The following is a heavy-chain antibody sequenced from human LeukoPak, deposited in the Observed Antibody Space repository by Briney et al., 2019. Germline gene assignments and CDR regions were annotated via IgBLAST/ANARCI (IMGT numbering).Heavy chain of an antibody. CDR1: GFTFSAYG. Sequence: PGGSLRLSCAASGFTFSAYGMNWVRQAPGKGLEGVAVISNDASVKHYADSVKGRFTISRNSSRNTMYLQMNSLRVEDTPVSYCAKAAGYNYAPLDPWGQGTLVTVSS. CDR3: AKAAGYNYAPLDP. V-gene: IGHV3-30*18. D-gene: IGHD5-18*01. J-gene: IGHJ5*02. CDR2: ISNDASVK.